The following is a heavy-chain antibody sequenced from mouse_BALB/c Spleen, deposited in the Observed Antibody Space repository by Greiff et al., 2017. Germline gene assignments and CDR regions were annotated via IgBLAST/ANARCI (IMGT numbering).Heavy chain of an antibody. J-gene: IGHJ4*01. D-gene: IGHD1-1*01. CDR1: GYTFTSYY. V-gene: IGHV1S81*02. Sequence: VQLTESGADLVKPGASVTLSCKASGYTFTSYYMSWVKQRPGQGLEWIGEINPSNGGTNFNEKFKSKATLTVDKSSSTAYMQLSSLTSEDSAVYYCTRSYYGSSYYAMDYWGQGTSVTVSS. CDR2: INPSNGGT. CDR3: TRSYYGSSYYAMDY.